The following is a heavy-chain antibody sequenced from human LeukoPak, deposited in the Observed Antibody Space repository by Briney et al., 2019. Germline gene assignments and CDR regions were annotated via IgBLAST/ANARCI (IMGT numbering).Heavy chain of an antibody. CDR3: AREVPYTGAPQGY. CDR1: GYTFTGYY. D-gene: IGHD2-2*02. Sequence: ASVKVSCKASGYTFTGYYMHWVRQAPGQGLEWMGWINPNSGGTNYAQKFQGRVTMTRDTSISTAYMELSRLRSDDTAVYYCAREVPYTGAPQGYWGQGTLVTDSS. CDR2: INPNSGGT. V-gene: IGHV1-2*02. J-gene: IGHJ4*02.